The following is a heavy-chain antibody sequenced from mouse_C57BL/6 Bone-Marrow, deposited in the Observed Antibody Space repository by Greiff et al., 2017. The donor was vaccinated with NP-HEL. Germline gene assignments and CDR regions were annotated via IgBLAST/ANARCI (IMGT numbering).Heavy chain of an antibody. CDR2: IDPSDSYT. V-gene: IGHV1-50*01. Sequence: QVQLKQSGAELVKPGASVKLSCKASGYTFTSYWMQWVKQRPGQGLEWIGEIDPSDSYTNYNQKFKGKATLTVDTSSSTAYMQLSSLTSEDSAVYYCARWPFDYWGQGTTLTVSS. CDR3: ARWPFDY. J-gene: IGHJ2*01. CDR1: GYTFTSYW.